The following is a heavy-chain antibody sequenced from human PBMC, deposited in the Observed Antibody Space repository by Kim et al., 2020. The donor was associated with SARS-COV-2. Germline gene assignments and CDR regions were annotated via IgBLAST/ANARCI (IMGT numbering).Heavy chain of an antibody. CDR3: ARVVGGGFDP. CDR1: GGSISSGGYY. J-gene: IGHJ5*02. CDR2: IYYSGST. V-gene: IGHV4-31*03. D-gene: IGHD2-15*01. Sequence: SETLSLTCTVSGGSISSGGYYWSWIRQHPGKGLEWIGYIYYSGSTYYNPSLKSRVTISVDTSKNQFSLKLSSVTAADTAVYYCARVVGGGFDPWGQGTLVTVSS.